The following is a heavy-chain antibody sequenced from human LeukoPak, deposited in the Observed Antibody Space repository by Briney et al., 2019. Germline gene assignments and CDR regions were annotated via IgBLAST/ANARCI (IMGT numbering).Heavy chain of an antibody. V-gene: IGHV3-53*01. CDR1: GFIVSSNY. CDR3: ARAAGTGWFDP. Sequence: GGSLRLSCAASGFIVSSNYMSWVRQAPGEGLEWVSVIYSGGSTYYADSVKGRFTISRDNSKNTLYLQMNSLRAEDTAVYYSARAAGTGWFDPWGQGTLVTVSS. J-gene: IGHJ5*02. CDR2: IYSGGST. D-gene: IGHD6-13*01.